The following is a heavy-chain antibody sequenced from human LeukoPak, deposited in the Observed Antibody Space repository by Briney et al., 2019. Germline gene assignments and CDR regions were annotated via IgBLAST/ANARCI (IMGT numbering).Heavy chain of an antibody. Sequence: GASVKVSCKASGGTFSSYAISWVRQAPGQGLEWVGGIIPIFTTANYAQKFQGRVTITADKSTNTAYMELSSLRSDDTAVYYCARVRVPAGHPNDAFDIWGQGTMVTVSS. J-gene: IGHJ3*02. CDR3: ARVRVPAGHPNDAFDI. CDR2: IIPIFTTA. CDR1: GGTFSSYA. V-gene: IGHV1-69*06. D-gene: IGHD2-2*01.